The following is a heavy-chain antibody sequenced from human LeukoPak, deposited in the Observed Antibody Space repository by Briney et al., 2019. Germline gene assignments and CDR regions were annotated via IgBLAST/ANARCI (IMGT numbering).Heavy chain of an antibody. D-gene: IGHD6-13*01. CDR2: ISGSGGTT. J-gene: IGHJ4*02. V-gene: IGHV3-23*01. Sequence: PGGSLRLSCAASRFTFSSYAMIWVRQAPGKGLEWVSGISGSGGTTYYADSVKGRFTISRDNSKNMLYLQMNSLRAEEKALYYCAKVAAAGTHLDYWGQGTLVTVSS. CDR1: RFTFSSYA. CDR3: AKVAAAGTHLDY.